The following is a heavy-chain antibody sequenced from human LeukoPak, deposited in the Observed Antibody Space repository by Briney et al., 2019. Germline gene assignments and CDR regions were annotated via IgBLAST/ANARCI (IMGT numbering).Heavy chain of an antibody. V-gene: IGHV3-23*01. CDR3: AKDSQRGLQPLFDY. D-gene: IGHD5-24*01. Sequence: GGSLRLSCAASGFTFSSYAMSWVRQAPGKGLEWVSAISGSGGSTYYADSVKGRFTISRDNSKNTLYLQMNSLRAEDMAVYYCAKDSQRGLQPLFDYWGREPLVTVSS. J-gene: IGHJ4*02. CDR1: GFTFSSYA. CDR2: ISGSGGST.